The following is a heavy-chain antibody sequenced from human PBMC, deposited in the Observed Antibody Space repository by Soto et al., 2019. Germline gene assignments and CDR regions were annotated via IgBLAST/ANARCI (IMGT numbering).Heavy chain of an antibody. CDR3: AKAANDYGDYGCYYY. J-gene: IGHJ4*02. V-gene: IGHV3-23*01. CDR2: ISGSGGST. Sequence: EVQLLESGGGLVQPGGSLSLSCAASGLTFSSYAMSWVRQAPGKGLEWVSAISGSGGSTYYADSVKGRFTISRDNSKNTLYLQMNSLRAEDTAVYYCAKAANDYGDYGCYYYWGQGTLVTVSS. CDR1: GLTFSSYA. D-gene: IGHD4-17*01.